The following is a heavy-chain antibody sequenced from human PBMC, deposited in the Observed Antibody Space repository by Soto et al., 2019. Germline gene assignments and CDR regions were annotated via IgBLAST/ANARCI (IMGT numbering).Heavy chain of an antibody. J-gene: IGHJ3*02. CDR1: AFSVSSSY. CDR2: LYSGGNT. V-gene: IGHV3-53*02. CDR3: ARLSSDYPQGAFRI. D-gene: IGHD4-17*01. Sequence: EVQLVETGGGLIQPGGSLRLSCAVSAFSVSSSYMSWVRQAPGKGLQWVSVLYSGGNTYYADSVKGRFTISRDISKNMLFRQMNSLRCEETAMYYCARLSSDYPQGAFRIWGQGTMVTVSS.